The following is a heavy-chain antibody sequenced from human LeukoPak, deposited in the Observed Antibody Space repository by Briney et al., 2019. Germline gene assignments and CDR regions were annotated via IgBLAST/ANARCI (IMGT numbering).Heavy chain of an antibody. CDR1: EFTFSNYE. D-gene: IGHD5-18*01. CDR2: ISSSDSST. CDR3: ARAQLWAPAWFDP. J-gene: IGHJ5*02. V-gene: IGHV3-48*03. Sequence: GGSLRLSCAASEFTFSNYEMNWVRQAPGKGLEWISYISSSDSSTYYADSVRGRFTISRDNAKNSLYLQMNSLRAEDTAVYYCARAQLWAPAWFDPWGQGTLVTVSS.